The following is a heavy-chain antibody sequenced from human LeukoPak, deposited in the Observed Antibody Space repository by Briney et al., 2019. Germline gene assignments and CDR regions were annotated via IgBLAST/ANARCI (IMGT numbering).Heavy chain of an antibody. J-gene: IGHJ4*02. D-gene: IGHD6-13*01. CDR2: ISSSGGST. V-gene: IGHV3-23*01. Sequence: PGGSLRLSCAASGFTFSMYAMSWVRQAPGKGLEWVSTISSSGGSTYYADSEKGRFTISRDNSKNTLYLQMNSLRAEDTAVYYCAKATPATAAFESWGQGTLLTVSS. CDR1: GFTFSMYA. CDR3: AKATPATAAFES.